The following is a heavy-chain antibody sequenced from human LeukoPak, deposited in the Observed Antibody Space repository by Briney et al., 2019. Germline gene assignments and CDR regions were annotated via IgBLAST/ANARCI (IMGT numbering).Heavy chain of an antibody. J-gene: IGHJ4*02. CDR3: AQDAGWIRFHF. Sequence: SETLSLTCTVSGDSISNAYWSWIRQPPGKGLEWIGYIYYSGSTNYNPSLKSRVTISVDTSKNQFSLKLSSVTAADTALYYCAQDAGWIRFHFWGQGTLVTVSS. CDR2: IYYSGST. D-gene: IGHD5-12*01. V-gene: IGHV4-59*01. CDR1: GDSISNAY.